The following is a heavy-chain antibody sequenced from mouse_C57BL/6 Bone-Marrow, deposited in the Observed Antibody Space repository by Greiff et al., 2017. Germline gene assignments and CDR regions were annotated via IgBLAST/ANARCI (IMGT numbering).Heavy chain of an antibody. CDR2: ISSGSSTI. Sequence: EVKVVESGGGLVKPGGSLKLSCAASGFTFTDYGMHWVRQAPEKGLEWVAYISSGSSTINYADTVKGRFTISRDTAKSTLFLQMTSLRSEDTAMYYCAGPLLWLGRGGAWFAYWGQGTLVTVSA. J-gene: IGHJ3*01. CDR1: GFTFTDYG. D-gene: IGHD2-2*01. CDR3: AGPLLWLGRGGAWFAY. V-gene: IGHV5-17*01.